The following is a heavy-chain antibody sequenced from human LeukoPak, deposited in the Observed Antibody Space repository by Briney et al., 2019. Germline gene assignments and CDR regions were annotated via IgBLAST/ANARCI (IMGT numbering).Heavy chain of an antibody. Sequence: ASVKVSCKASGYTFTGYYIHWVRQAPGQGLEWMGWINPNRGGTNYAQKFQGRVTMTRDTSINTVYMELSRLRSDDTAVYYCARAPSDGDHYDYWGQGTLVTVSS. D-gene: IGHD4-17*01. CDR3: ARAPSDGDHYDY. J-gene: IGHJ4*02. CDR2: INPNRGGT. CDR1: GYTFTGYY. V-gene: IGHV1-2*02.